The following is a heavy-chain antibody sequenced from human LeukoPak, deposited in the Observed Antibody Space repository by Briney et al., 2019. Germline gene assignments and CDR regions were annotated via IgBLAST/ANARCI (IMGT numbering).Heavy chain of an antibody. Sequence: SQTLSLTRTVSGDSTNNFYCNWIWQSPQKGLGWIGYYYSCDRLNYNCNPSLEGRVAMSVDTSNSQFSLKVSSVTAADTAVYYCARGCSGSGSYNWFGSWGQGTLVTVSS. D-gene: IGHD3-10*01. V-gene: IGHV4-59*01. J-gene: IGHJ5*01. CDR2: YYSCDRL. CDR1: GDSTNNFY. CDR3: ARGCSGSGSYNWFGS.